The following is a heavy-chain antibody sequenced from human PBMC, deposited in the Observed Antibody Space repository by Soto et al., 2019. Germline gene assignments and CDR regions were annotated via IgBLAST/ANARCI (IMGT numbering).Heavy chain of an antibody. CDR1: GDSVTNYF. J-gene: IGHJ4*02. V-gene: IGHV4-59*02. CDR2: MYHGGRN. Sequence: SETLSLTCTVSGDSVTNYFWSWMRQPPGKGLEWIGHMYHGGRNNYSPSLKSRVTMSLDSSKNQFSLNLSSVTAAETAVYFWARDPGYCTNGVCPIFDFWGQGVLVTVSS. CDR3: ARDPGYCTNGVCPIFDF. D-gene: IGHD2-8*01.